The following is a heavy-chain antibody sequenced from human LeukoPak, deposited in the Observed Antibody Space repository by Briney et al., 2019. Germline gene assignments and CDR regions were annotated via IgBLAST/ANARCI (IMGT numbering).Heavy chain of an antibody. V-gene: IGHV3-23*01. Sequence: GGSLRLSCAASGFTFSSYAISWVRQAPGKGLEWVSAISGSGGSTYYADSVKGRFTISRDNSKNTLYLQMNSLRAEDTAVYYCAKDNGDSSGYYLSPFDYWGQGTLVTVSS. CDR1: GFTFSSYA. J-gene: IGHJ4*02. D-gene: IGHD3-22*01. CDR2: ISGSGGST. CDR3: AKDNGDSSGYYLSPFDY.